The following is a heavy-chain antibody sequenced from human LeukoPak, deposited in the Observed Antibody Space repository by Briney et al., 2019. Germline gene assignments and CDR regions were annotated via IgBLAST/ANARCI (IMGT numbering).Heavy chain of an antibody. J-gene: IGHJ4*02. D-gene: IGHD4-11*01. Sequence: GGSLRLSCAASGFTVSSNYMNWVRQAPGKGLEWVSVIYTGGSTYYADSVKGRFTISRDNSKNTLYLQMDSLRAEDTAVYYCAKGLGKATVTPLGYWGQGTLVTVSS. V-gene: IGHV3-53*01. CDR2: IYTGGST. CDR1: GFTVSSNY. CDR3: AKGLGKATVTPLGY.